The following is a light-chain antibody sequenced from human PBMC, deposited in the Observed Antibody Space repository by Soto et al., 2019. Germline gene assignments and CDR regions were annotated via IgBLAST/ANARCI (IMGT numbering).Light chain of an antibody. CDR1: QTVTSDY. J-gene: IGKJ4*01. Sequence: DIVLTQSPGTLSLSPGERATLSCRASQTVTSDYLAWYQQKPGQAPRLLIYGASDRATGIPDRFSASGSGTDFTLTISRLEPQDFAIYYCQQYGDSPLTFGGGTRVDIK. V-gene: IGKV3-20*01. CDR2: GAS. CDR3: QQYGDSPLT.